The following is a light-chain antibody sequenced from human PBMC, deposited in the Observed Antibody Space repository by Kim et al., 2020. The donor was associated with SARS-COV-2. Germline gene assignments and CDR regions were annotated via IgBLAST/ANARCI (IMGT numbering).Light chain of an antibody. V-gene: IGKV3-15*01. CDR1: QSVGSS. Sequence: PPGERATLSCRASQSVGSSLAWYQQRPGQTPRLLIYGASTRATGVPARFSGSGSATEFTLTINSLQSEDVAVYYCQQYTNWPLLTFGGGTKVDIK. CDR3: QQYTNWPLLT. CDR2: GAS. J-gene: IGKJ4*01.